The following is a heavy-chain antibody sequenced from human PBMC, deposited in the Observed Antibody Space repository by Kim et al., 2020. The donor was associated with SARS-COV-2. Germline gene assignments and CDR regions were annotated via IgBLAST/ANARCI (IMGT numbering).Heavy chain of an antibody. CDR3: AREDSGSYPVDGMDV. J-gene: IGHJ6*02. Sequence: GGSLRLSCAASGFTVSSNYMSWVRQAPGKGLEWVSVIYSGGSTYYADSVKGRFTISRDNSKNTLYLQMNSLRAEDTAVYYCAREDSGSYPVDGMDVWGQGTTVTVSS. V-gene: IGHV3-53*01. CDR2: IYSGGST. CDR1: GFTVSSNY. D-gene: IGHD1-26*01.